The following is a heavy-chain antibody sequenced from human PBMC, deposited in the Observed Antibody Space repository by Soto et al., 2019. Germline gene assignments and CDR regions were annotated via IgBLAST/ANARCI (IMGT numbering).Heavy chain of an antibody. Sequence: PSETLSLTCTVSGGSISSSTYYWGWMRQPPGKGLEWIGYIYFSGSTNYNPSLKSRVTISVDTSKNQFSLKLSSVTAADTAVYYCARRYSSSFDYWGQGTLVTVSS. CDR1: GGSISSSTYY. D-gene: IGHD6-13*01. V-gene: IGHV4-61*05. CDR3: ARRYSSSFDY. J-gene: IGHJ4*02. CDR2: IYFSGST.